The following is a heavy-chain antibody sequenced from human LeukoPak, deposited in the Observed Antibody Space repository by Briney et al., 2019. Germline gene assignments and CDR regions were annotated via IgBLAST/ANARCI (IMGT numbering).Heavy chain of an antibody. CDR1: GFTVSSNY. V-gene: IGHV3-66*02. Sequence: GGSLRLSCAASGFTVSSNYMSWVRQAPGRGLEWVSVIYSGGSTYYADSVKGRFTISRDNSKNTLYLQMNSLRAEDTAVYYCARDGRGYCTNGVCPTYCYYYMDVWGKGTTVTVSS. CDR3: ARDGRGYCTNGVCPTYCYYYMDV. CDR2: IYSGGST. D-gene: IGHD2-8*01. J-gene: IGHJ6*03.